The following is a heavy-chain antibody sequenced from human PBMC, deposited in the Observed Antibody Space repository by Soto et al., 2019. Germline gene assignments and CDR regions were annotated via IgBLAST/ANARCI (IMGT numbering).Heavy chain of an antibody. Sequence: QVQLVESGGGVVQPGRSLRLSCAASGFAFSNYAMHWVRQAPGKGLYWVAVVSFDGSDKYYADSVKGRFTSFRDNSQKPLYLQMNSLRAEDTAVYHCVRGDDYGDYNQKFDSWGQGTLVSVSS. V-gene: IGHV3-30-3*01. CDR3: VRGDDYGDYNQKFDS. CDR1: GFAFSNYA. J-gene: IGHJ5*01. CDR2: VSFDGSDK. D-gene: IGHD4-17*01.